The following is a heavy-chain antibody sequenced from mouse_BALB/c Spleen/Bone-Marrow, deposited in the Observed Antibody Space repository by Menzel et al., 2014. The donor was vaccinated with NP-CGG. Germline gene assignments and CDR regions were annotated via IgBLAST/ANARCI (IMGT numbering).Heavy chain of an antibody. J-gene: IGHJ4*01. CDR3: ARYDGYSDNAMDY. V-gene: IGHV7-3*02. D-gene: IGHD2-3*01. CDR1: GFTFTDYY. Sequence: EVHLVESGGGLVQPGSSLILSCATSGFTFTDYYMNCVRQPPGKALEWLGFIRNKANGYTTEFSASVKGRFTISRDNSQSILYLQMNTLRAEDSATYYCARYDGYSDNAMDYWGQGTSVTVSS. CDR2: IRNKANGYTT.